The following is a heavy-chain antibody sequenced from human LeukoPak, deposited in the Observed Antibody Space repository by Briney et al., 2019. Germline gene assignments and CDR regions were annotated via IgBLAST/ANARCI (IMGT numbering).Heavy chain of an antibody. CDR1: GGTFSSYA. J-gene: IGHJ4*02. D-gene: IGHD3-10*01. CDR3: ASSLLWFGEFHIRTFDY. V-gene: IGHV1-69*05. Sequence: SVKVSCKASGGTFSSYAISWVRQAPGQGLEWMGGIIPSFGTANYAQKFQGRVTITTDESTSTAYMELSSLRSEDTAVYYCASSLLWFGEFHIRTFDYWGQGTLVTVSS. CDR2: IIPSFGTA.